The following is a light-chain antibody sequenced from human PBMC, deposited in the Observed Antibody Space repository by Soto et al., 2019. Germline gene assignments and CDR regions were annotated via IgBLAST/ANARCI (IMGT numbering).Light chain of an antibody. Sequence: DIQMTQSPSTLSASVGDRVTITCRASQSISSWLAWYQQKPGKAPKLLIYDASSLESGVPSRFSGSGSGTECTATISSLQPDDFATYYCQQYNSYLYTFGQGTKLEIK. CDR3: QQYNSYLYT. CDR2: DAS. CDR1: QSISSW. J-gene: IGKJ2*01. V-gene: IGKV1-5*01.